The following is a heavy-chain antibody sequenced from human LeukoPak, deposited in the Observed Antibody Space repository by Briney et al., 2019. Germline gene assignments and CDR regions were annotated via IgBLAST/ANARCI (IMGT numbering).Heavy chain of an antibody. J-gene: IGHJ4*02. V-gene: IGHV4-59*01. Sequence: SETLSLTCTVSGGSLSSYYWSWIRQPPGTGLEWIGYIYCGGSTIYNSSLKSRVTISVDTSKNQFSLRLSSVTAADSAVYYCARDHSSSSPPKYWGQGTLVTVSS. CDR1: GGSLSSYY. CDR3: ARDHSSSSPPKY. D-gene: IGHD6-6*01. CDR2: IYCGGST.